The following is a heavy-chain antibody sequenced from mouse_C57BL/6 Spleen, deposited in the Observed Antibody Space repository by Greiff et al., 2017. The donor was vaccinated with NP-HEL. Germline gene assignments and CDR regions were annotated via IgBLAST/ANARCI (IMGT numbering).Heavy chain of an antibody. V-gene: IGHV5-4*01. CDR1: GFTFSSYA. J-gene: IGHJ2*01. CDR2: ISDGGSYT. CDR3: AREGVYYGNKDYFDY. Sequence: EVKLVESGGGLVKPGGSLKLSCAASGFTFSSYAMSWVRQTPEKRLEWVATISDGGSYTYYPDNVKGRFTISRDNAKNNLYLQMSHLKAEDTSMYYFAREGVYYGNKDYFDYWGQGTTLTVSS. D-gene: IGHD2-1*01.